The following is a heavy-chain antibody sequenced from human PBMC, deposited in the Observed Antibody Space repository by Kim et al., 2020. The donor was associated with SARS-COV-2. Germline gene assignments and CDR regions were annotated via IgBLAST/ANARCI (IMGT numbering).Heavy chain of an antibody. CDR3: ATGLSEGYDSSGAAYAFNI. D-gene: IGHD3-22*01. V-gene: IGHV3-30*04. Sequence: GGSLRLSCAASGFTFSSYAMHWVRQAPGKGLEWVAVISYDGSNEYYAESVKGRFTISRDNSKNTVYLQMNSLRAEDTAIYSCATGLSEGYDSSGAAYAFNIWGQGTMVTVSS. CDR2: ISYDGSNE. J-gene: IGHJ3*02. CDR1: GFTFSSYA.